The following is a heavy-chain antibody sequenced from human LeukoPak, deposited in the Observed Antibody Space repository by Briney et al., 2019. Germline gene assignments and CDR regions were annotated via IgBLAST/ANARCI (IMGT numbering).Heavy chain of an antibody. CDR3: ARAGSTHYDILTGYQGNSDY. J-gene: IGHJ4*02. CDR2: ISSSGSTI. D-gene: IGHD3-9*01. V-gene: IGHV3-11*01. CDR1: GFTFSAFA. Sequence: GGSLRLSCAASGFTFSAFAMTWVRQAPGKGLEWVSYISSSGSTIYYADSVKGRFTISRDNAKNSLYLQMNSLRAEDTAVYYCARAGSTHYDILTGYQGNSDYWGQGTLVTVSS.